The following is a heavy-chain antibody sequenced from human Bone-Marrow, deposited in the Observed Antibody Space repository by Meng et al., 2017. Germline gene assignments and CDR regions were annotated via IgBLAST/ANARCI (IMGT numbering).Heavy chain of an antibody. CDR2: INPSGGST. V-gene: IGHV1-46*01. Sequence: ASVKVSCKASGGTFTSYYMHWVRQAPGQGLEWMGIINPSGGSTSYAQKFQGRVTMTRDTSTSTVYMELSSLRSEDTAVYYCARAPPPDYGDYRSYYYYGMDVWGQGTTVTVSS. CDR3: ARAPPPDYGDYRSYYYYGMDV. J-gene: IGHJ6*02. CDR1: GGTFTSYY. D-gene: IGHD4-17*01.